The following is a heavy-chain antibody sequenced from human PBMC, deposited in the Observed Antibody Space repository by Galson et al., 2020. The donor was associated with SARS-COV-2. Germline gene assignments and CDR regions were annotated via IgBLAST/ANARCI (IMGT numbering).Heavy chain of an antibody. J-gene: IGHJ5*02. CDR1: GGSIISGGYY. V-gene: IGHV4-31*03. CDR2: IYYSGST. Sequence: SETLSLTCTVSGGSIISGGYYWSWIRQHPGKGLEWIGYIYYSGSTYYNPSLKSRVTISVDTSKNQFSLKLSSVTAADTAVYYCARAWGYDILTGYYTAPLGFDPWGQGTLVTVSS. D-gene: IGHD3-9*01. CDR3: ARAWGYDILTGYYTAPLGFDP.